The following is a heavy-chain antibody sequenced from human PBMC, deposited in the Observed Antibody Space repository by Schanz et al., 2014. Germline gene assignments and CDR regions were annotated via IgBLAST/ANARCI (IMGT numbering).Heavy chain of an antibody. CDR1: GFTFSTYW. J-gene: IGHJ4*02. CDR3: AKDLHSNSGNYYSYYFDS. V-gene: IGHV3-74*01. D-gene: IGHD3-10*01. CDR2: INSDGTTT. Sequence: EVQLVESGGGLVKPGGSLRLSCAASGFTFSTYWMHWVRQAPGKGLVWVSHINSDGTTTTYADSVKARFTISRDNSKNSVSLQMDSLRPEDTAVYFCAKDLHSNSGNYYSYYFDSWGPGALVTVSS.